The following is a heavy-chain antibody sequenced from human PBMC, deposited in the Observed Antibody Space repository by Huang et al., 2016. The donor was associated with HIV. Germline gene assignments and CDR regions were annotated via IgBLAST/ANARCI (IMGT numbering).Heavy chain of an antibody. D-gene: IGHD3-10*01. CDR1: GYTFPTYG. CDR2: ISAYNGNT. V-gene: IGHV1-18*01. Sequence: QVQLVQSGAEVKKPGASVKFSCKASGYTFPTYGISWVRQAPRQGLGWMGWISAYNGNTKYEQKLQGRVTMTTDTSTSTAYMELRSLRSYDTARYYCARDGVIGAFDIWGQGTMVTVSS. J-gene: IGHJ3*02. CDR3: ARDGVIGAFDI.